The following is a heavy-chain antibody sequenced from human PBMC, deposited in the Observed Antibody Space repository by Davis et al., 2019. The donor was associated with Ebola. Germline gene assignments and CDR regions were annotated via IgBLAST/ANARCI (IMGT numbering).Heavy chain of an antibody. CDR1: GFTFSSYA. J-gene: IGHJ6*03. CDR2: ISGSGGST. D-gene: IGHD2-2*01. Sequence: PGGSLRLSCAASGFTFSSYAMSWVRQAPGKGLEWVSAISGSGGSTYYADSVKGRFTISRDNSKNSLYLQMNSLRTEDTALYYCAKDYCSSTNCYPYYYYYYMDVWGKGTTVTVSS. CDR3: AKDYCSSTNCYPYYYYYYMDV. V-gene: IGHV3-23*01.